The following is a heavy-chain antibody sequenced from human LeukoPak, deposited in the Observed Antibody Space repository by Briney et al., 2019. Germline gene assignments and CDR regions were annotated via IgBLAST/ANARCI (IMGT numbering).Heavy chain of an antibody. CDR3: ARDIDYGDYPTY. J-gene: IGHJ4*02. V-gene: IGHV1-69*10. D-gene: IGHD4-17*01. CDR1: GGTFTNYA. CDR2: IIPLLGTP. Sequence: ASVKVSCKASGGTFTNYAISWVRQAPGQGLEWMGGIIPLLGTPNYAQKFQGRVTITADKSTSTAYMELSSLRSEDTAVYYCARDIDYGDYPTYWGQGTLVTVSS.